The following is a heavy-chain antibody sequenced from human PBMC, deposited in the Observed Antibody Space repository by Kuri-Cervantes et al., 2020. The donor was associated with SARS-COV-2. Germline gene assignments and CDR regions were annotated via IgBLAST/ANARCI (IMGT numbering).Heavy chain of an antibody. CDR1: GFIFKSYA. D-gene: IGHD3-16*01. J-gene: IGHJ4*02. CDR2: ISGGGGST. V-gene: IGHV3-23*01. Sequence: GESLKISCAASGFIFKSYAVSWVRQAPGKGLEWVSAISGGGGSTYYADSVKGRFTISRDNSKNTLYLQMNSLRAEDTAVYYCARDWGEYYFDYWGQGTLVTVSS. CDR3: ARDWGEYYFDY.